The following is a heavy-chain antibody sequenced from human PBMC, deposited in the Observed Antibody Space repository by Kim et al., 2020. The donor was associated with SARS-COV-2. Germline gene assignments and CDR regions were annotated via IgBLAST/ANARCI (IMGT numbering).Heavy chain of an antibody. Sequence: GGSLRLSCVASGITFSNAWMSWVRQAPGKGLEWVGRIKSKTDGGTTDYAAPVKGRFTISRDDSKNTLYLQMNSLKTEDTAVYYCTTVSLFRYYYYAMDVWGQGTTVTVSS. CDR1: GITFSNAW. D-gene: IGHD3-3*01. CDR3: TTVSLFRYYYYAMDV. V-gene: IGHV3-15*01. J-gene: IGHJ6*02. CDR2: IKSKTDGGTT.